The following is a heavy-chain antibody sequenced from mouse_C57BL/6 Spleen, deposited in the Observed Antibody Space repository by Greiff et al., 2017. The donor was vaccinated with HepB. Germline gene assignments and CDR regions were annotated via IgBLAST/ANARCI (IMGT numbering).Heavy chain of an antibody. CDR2: ISSGSSTL. D-gene: IGHD1-1*01. CDR1: GFTFSDYG. J-gene: IGHJ1*03. Sequence: EVQLVESGAGLVKPGGSLKLSCAASGFTFSDYGMHWVRRAPEKGLEWVASISSGSSTLYYADTVKGRFTISRDNAKNTLFLQMTSLRPEDTAMYYCAVYNYYEGYYDVWGTGTTVTVSS. CDR3: AVYNYYEGYYDV. V-gene: IGHV5-17*01.